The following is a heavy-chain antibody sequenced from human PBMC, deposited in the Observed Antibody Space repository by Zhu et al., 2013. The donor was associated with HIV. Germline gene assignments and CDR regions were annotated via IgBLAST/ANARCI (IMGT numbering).Heavy chain of an antibody. CDR2: IIPSFGIS. CDR3: ARDLGTINYYYYGLDV. V-gene: IGHV1-69*01. D-gene: IGHD3-16*01. CDR1: GGTFSSFS. J-gene: IGHJ6*02. Sequence: QVQLVQSGTEVKEPGSSVKISCKASGGTFSSFSINWVRQAPGQGLEWMGGIIPSFGISNYAQKFQDRVTIIADESTGTAYMELSRLRSEDTAMYYCARDLGTINYYYYGLDVWGQGTTVTVSS.